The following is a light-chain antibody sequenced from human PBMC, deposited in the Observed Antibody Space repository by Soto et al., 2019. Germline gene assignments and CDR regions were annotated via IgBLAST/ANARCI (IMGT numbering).Light chain of an antibody. J-gene: IGKJ1*01. CDR3: QQYYSTLQT. Sequence: DIVMTQSPDSLAVSLGERATINCKSSQSVLYSSNNKNYLAWYQQKPGQPPKLLIYWASTRESGVPDRFSGSGSGTDFSLTISSLQAEDVAVYYCQQYYSTLQTFGQGTKVEI. CDR1: QSVLYSSNNKNY. CDR2: WAS. V-gene: IGKV4-1*01.